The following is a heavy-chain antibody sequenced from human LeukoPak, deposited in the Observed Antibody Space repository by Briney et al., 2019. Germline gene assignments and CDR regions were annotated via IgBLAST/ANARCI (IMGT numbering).Heavy chain of an antibody. D-gene: IGHD5-18*01. J-gene: IGHJ4*02. V-gene: IGHV3-23*01. CDR2: ISGSGGST. CDR1: GFTFSSYA. Sequence: GGSLRLSCAASGFTFSSYAMSWVRQAPGKGLKWVSAISGSGGSTYYADSVKGRFTISRDNSKKTLYLQMNSLRAEDTAVYYCAKSEYNTAMVLRHLDYWGQGTLATVSS. CDR3: AKSEYNTAMVLRHLDY.